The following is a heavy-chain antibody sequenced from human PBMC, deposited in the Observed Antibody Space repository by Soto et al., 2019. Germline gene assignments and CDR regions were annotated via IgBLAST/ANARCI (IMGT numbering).Heavy chain of an antibody. Sequence: GGSLRLSCAASGFTFSSYGMHWVRQAPGKGLEWVAVISYDGSNKYYADSVKGRFTISRDNSKNTLYLQMNSLRAEDTAVYYCAKDRGGEYYDFWSGPSHMDVWGKGTTVTVSS. CDR2: ISYDGSNK. D-gene: IGHD3-3*01. CDR3: AKDRGGEYYDFWSGPSHMDV. J-gene: IGHJ6*03. CDR1: GFTFSSYG. V-gene: IGHV3-30*18.